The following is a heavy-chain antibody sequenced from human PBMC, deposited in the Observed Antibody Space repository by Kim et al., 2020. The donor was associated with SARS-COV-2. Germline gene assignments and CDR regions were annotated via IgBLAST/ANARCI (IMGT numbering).Heavy chain of an antibody. J-gene: IGHJ6*02. CDR3: ARAGVTGYYVNYYYGMDV. CDR2: INAGNGNT. D-gene: IGHD3-9*01. Sequence: ASVKVSCKASGYTFTSYAMHWVRLAPGQRLEWMGWINAGNGNTKYSQKFQGRVTITRDTSASTAYMELSSLRSEDTAVYYCARAGVTGYYVNYYYGMDVWGQGTTVTVSS. V-gene: IGHV1-3*01. CDR1: GYTFTSYA.